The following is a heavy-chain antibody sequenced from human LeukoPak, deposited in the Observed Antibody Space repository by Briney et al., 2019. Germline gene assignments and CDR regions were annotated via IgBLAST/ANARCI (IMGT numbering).Heavy chain of an antibody. V-gene: IGHV3-15*01. Sequence: GGSLRLSCAASGFTFSNAWMSWVRQAPGKGLEWVGRIKSKAHGGTTDYAAPVKGRFTISRDDAKNTLYLQMNSLKTEDTAVYYCTTDPSYDVLTGSGGYFDYWGQGTLVTVSS. CDR1: GFTFSNAW. CDR2: IKSKAHGGTT. D-gene: IGHD3-9*01. CDR3: TTDPSYDVLTGSGGYFDY. J-gene: IGHJ4*02.